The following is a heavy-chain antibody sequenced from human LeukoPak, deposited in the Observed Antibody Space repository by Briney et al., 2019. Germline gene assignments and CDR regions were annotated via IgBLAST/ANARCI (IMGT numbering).Heavy chain of an antibody. J-gene: IGHJ4*02. CDR3: ARRGGDY. CDR2: IYYSGST. CDR1: GGSISSSSYY. D-gene: IGHD3-10*01. V-gene: IGHV4-39*01. Sequence: SETLSLTCSVSGGSISSSSYYWGWIRQPPGKGLEWIGSIYYSGSTYYNPSLKSRVTISVDTSKNQFSLKLSSVTAADTAVYYCARRGGDYWGQGTLVTVSS.